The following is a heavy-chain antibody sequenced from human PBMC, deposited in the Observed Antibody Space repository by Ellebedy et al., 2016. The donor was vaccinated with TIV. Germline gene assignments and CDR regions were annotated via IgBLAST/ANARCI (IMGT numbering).Heavy chain of an antibody. V-gene: IGHV4-31*03. J-gene: IGHJ4*02. D-gene: IGHD1-26*01. CDR3: ARTSGTFYFDS. Sequence: LRLSXTVSGGSIDRGGFYWTWIRQHPGRSLEWLGYIYYTGSALYNPSLKSRLSISIDTSKNHFSLKLSPVTAADTALYYCARTSGTFYFDSWGQGTLVAVSS. CDR2: IYYTGSA. CDR1: GGSIDRGGFY.